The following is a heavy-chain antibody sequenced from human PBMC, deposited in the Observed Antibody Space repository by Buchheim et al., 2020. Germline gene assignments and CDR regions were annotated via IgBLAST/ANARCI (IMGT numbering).Heavy chain of an antibody. V-gene: IGHV3-33*01. CDR3: ARVAHRFGELYYFDY. CDR1: GFTFSSYG. J-gene: IGHJ4*02. Sequence: QVQLVESGGGVVQPGRSLRLSCAASGFTFSSYGMHWVRQAPGKGLEWVAVIWYDGSNKYYADSVQGRFTISRDNSKNTLYLQMNSLRAEDTAVYYCARVAHRFGELYYFDYWGQGTL. CDR2: IWYDGSNK. D-gene: IGHD3-10*01.